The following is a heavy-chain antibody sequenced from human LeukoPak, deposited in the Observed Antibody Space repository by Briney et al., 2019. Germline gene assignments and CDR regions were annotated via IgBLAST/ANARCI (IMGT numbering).Heavy chain of an antibody. D-gene: IGHD7-27*01. CDR3: ARDLTGDAYFDY. CDR1: GFTFSSYA. CDR2: ISGSGGST. Sequence: PGGSLRLSCAASGFTFSSYAMSWVRQAPGKGLEWVSGISGSGGSTYYADSVKGRFTISRDNSKNTLYLQMNSLRAEDTAVFYCARDLTGDAYFDYWGQGTLVTVSS. V-gene: IGHV3-23*01. J-gene: IGHJ4*02.